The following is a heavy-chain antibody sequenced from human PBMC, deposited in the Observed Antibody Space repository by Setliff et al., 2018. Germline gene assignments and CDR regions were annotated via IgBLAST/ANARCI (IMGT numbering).Heavy chain of an antibody. V-gene: IGHV1-2*02. Sequence: ASVKVSCKASGYTFAGYYIHWVRQAPGQGLEWMGWINPNSGGTKYARKFQGRVTMTRDTAISTAYMELSSLRSEDTAVYYCARGSVEYSRGWYYFDYWAQGTLVTVSS. J-gene: IGHJ4*02. CDR2: INPNSGGT. CDR1: GYTFAGYY. CDR3: ARGSVEYSRGWYYFDY. D-gene: IGHD6-19*01.